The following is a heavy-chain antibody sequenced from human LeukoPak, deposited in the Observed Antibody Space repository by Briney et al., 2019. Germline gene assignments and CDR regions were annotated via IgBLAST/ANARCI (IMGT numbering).Heavy chain of an antibody. CDR3: ARIGASSWYEDY. J-gene: IGHJ4*02. CDR2: ISSSGSTI. V-gene: IGHV3-48*04. CDR1: GFTFSSYA. Sequence: RPGGSLRLSCAASGFTFSSYAMSWVRQAPGKGLEWVSYISSSGSTIYYADSVKGRFTISRDNAKNSLYLQMNSLRAEDTAVYYCARIGASSWYEDYWGQGTLVTVSS. D-gene: IGHD6-13*01.